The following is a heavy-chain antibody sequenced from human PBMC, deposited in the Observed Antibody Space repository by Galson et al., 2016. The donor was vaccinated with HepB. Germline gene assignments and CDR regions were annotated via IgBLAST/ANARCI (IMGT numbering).Heavy chain of an antibody. D-gene: IGHD2-21*01. V-gene: IGHV3-11*01. CDR3: AREYILWGFDY. J-gene: IGHJ4*02. CDR2: ISSSGSTI. CDR1: GFTFSDYY. Sequence: SLRLSCAASGFTFSDYYMHWIRQAPGKGLEWVSYISSSGSTIYYADSVKGRFTISRDNAKNSVYLQMNSLRAEDTAVYYCAREYILWGFDYWGQGTLVTVSS.